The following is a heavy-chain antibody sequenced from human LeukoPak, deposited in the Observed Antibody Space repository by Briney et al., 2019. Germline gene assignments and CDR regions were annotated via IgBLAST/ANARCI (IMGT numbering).Heavy chain of an antibody. V-gene: IGHV3-21*01. D-gene: IGHD2-15*01. Sequence: GGSLRLSCAASGFAFSSYTMNWVRQAPGKGLEWVSSISSSSSYIYYADSVKGRFTISRDNAKNSLYLQMNSLRAEDTAVYYCARDAGYCSGGSCALWGQGTLVTVSS. J-gene: IGHJ4*02. CDR1: GFAFSSYT. CDR2: ISSSSSYI. CDR3: ARDAGYCSGGSCAL.